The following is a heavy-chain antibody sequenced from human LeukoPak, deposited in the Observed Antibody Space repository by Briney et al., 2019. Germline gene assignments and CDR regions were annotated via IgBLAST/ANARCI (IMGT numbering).Heavy chain of an antibody. CDR2: ISITEGT. CDR1: GGSVNTYY. V-gene: IGHV4-4*07. Sequence: TSETLSLTCSISGGSVNTYYWSWIRQSAGKGLEWIGRISITEGTNYNPSLKSRVSMSVDASKNQVSLKLGSVTAADTAVYYCARLRRDINDWYADDCWGQGTLVTVSP. CDR3: ARLRRDINDWYADDC. D-gene: IGHD6-19*01. J-gene: IGHJ4*02.